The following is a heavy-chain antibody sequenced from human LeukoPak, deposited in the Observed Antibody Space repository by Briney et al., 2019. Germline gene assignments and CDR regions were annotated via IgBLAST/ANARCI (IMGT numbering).Heavy chain of an antibody. V-gene: IGHV4-34*01. Sequence: SETLSLTCAIYGGSFSVWYWSWVRQSPGKGLEWIAEITHSGRTHYNPSLKSRVTISADTSKNQFSLRLTSVTAADTAVYYCAPIFDDSSDFASWGQGTLVTVSS. CDR1: GGSFSVWY. J-gene: IGHJ4*01. CDR3: APIFDDSSDFAS. D-gene: IGHD2-15*01. CDR2: ITHSGRT.